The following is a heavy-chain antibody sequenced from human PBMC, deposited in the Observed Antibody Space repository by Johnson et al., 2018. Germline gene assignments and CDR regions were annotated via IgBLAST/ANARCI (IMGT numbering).Heavy chain of an antibody. V-gene: IGHV4-59*01. CDR1: GGSISSYY. Sequence: QVQLQESGPGLVKPSETLSLTCSVSGGSISSYYWSWIRQSPGKGLEWIAYIYYSGNPNYNPSLKSRVTISIDTSKNQFSLKLSSVTAADTAVYYCARDRPGLAAFDRWGQGTLVTVSS. J-gene: IGHJ4*02. D-gene: IGHD6-25*01. CDR3: ARDRPGLAAFDR. CDR2: IYYSGNP.